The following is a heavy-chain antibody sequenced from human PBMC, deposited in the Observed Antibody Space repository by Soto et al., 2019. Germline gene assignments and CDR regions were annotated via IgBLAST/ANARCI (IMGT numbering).Heavy chain of an antibody. J-gene: IGHJ6*02. V-gene: IGHV1-18*01. CDR3: ASNGATTYYYDRIDPYYYYGMDV. CDR1: GYTFTSYG. D-gene: IGHD3-22*01. CDR2: ISAYNGNT. Sequence: ASVKVSCKASGYTFTSYGISWVRQAPGQGLEWMGWISAYNGNTNYAQKLQGRVTMTTDTSTSTAYMELRSLRSDDTAVYYCASNGATTYYYDRIDPYYYYGMDVWGQGTTVTVSS.